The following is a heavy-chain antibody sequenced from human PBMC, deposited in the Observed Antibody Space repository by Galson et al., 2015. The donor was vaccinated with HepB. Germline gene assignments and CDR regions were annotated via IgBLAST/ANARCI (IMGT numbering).Heavy chain of an antibody. CDR3: GRPHSSSWYVVDY. J-gene: IGHJ4*02. D-gene: IGHD6-13*01. V-gene: IGHV3-74*01. Sequence: SLRLSCAASGLTFSGYWMHWVRQTPGKGLVWVSRINSDGSTTNYADSVKGRFTISRDNAKNTLYLQMNSLRAEDTAVYYCGRPHSSSWYVVDYWGQGTLVTVSS. CDR1: GLTFSGYW. CDR2: INSDGSTT.